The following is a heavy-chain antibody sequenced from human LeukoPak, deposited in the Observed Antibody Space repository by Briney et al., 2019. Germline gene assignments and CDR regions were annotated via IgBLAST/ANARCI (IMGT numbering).Heavy chain of an antibody. D-gene: IGHD3-10*01. CDR2: SNPNSGGT. Sequence: GASVKVSCKASGYTFTGYYMHWVRQAPGQGLEWMGWSNPNSGGTNYAQKFQGRVTMTRDTSISTAYMELSRLRSDDTAVYYCARAARYYYGSGSYHFFDYWGQGTLVTVSS. CDR1: GYTFTGYY. J-gene: IGHJ4*02. V-gene: IGHV1-2*02. CDR3: ARAARYYYGSGSYHFFDY.